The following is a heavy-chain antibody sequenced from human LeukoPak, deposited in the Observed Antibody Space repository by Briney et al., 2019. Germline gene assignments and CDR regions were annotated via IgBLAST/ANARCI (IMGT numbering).Heavy chain of an antibody. Sequence: SETLSLTCTVSGGSISSSSYYWGWIRQPPGKGLEWIRSIYYSGTTYNNPSLKSRVTISVDTSKNQFSLKLSSVTAADTAVYYCARAPLTYYDFWSGYYTPYYFDYWGQGTLVTVSS. J-gene: IGHJ4*02. CDR2: IYYSGTT. D-gene: IGHD3-3*01. V-gene: IGHV4-39*07. CDR3: ARAPLTYYDFWSGYYTPYYFDY. CDR1: GGSISSSSYY.